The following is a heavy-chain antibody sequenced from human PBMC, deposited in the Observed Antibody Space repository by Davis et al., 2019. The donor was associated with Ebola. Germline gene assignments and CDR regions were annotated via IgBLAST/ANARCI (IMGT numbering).Heavy chain of an antibody. CDR1: GFTFSSYA. J-gene: IGHJ4*02. Sequence: PGGSLRLSCTASGFTFSSYAMHWVRQAPGKGLEWVAVISYDGSNKYYADSVKGRFTISRDNSKNTLYLQMNSLRAEDTAVYYCAVGLSANIPFDSWGQGTLVTVSS. CDR3: AVGLSANIPFDS. V-gene: IGHV3-30-3*01. D-gene: IGHD1/OR15-1a*01. CDR2: ISYDGSNK.